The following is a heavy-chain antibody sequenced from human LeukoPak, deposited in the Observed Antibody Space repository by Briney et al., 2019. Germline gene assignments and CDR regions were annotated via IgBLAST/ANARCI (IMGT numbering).Heavy chain of an antibody. J-gene: IGHJ6*03. V-gene: IGHV1-69*13. CDR2: IIPIFGTA. D-gene: IGHD2-2*02. CDR3: ARLVPAAIKDPGYYYYMDV. CDR1: GGTFSSYA. Sequence: SVKVSCKASGGTFSSYAISWLRQAPGQGIEGMGGIIPIFGTAKYAQKFQGRVTINGEESTRTAYMELSSLRSEDTAVYYCARLVPAAIKDPGYYYYMDVWGKGTTVTVSS.